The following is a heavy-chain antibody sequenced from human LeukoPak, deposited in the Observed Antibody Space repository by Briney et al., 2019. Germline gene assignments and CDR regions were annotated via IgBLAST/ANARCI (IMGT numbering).Heavy chain of an antibody. CDR1: GFTFNNYA. D-gene: IGHD3-22*01. CDR2: ISGSGGST. CDR3: ATRDYYDSRGYYYYYFDY. V-gene: IGHV3-23*01. Sequence: HPGGSLRLSCAASGFTFNNYAMSWVRQAPRKGLEWVSGISGSGGSTYYADSVKGRFTISRDNSKNTVYLQMNSLRAEDTAVYYCATRDYYDSRGYYYYYFDYWGQGTLVTVSS. J-gene: IGHJ4*02.